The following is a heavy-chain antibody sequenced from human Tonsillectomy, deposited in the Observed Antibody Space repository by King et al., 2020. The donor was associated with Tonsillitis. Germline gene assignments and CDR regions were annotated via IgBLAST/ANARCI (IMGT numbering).Heavy chain of an antibody. CDR1: GGSSSSSNYS. D-gene: IGHD6-19*01. CDR3: ASLAGGAVALS. V-gene: IGHV4-39*01. Sequence: LQLQESGPGLVKPSETLSLTCTVSGGSSSSSNYSWGWIRQPPGKGLEWIGSVYDSESTSYNLSLKSRVTISVDTSKNQFSLRLRSVTAADTAVYFCASLAGGAVALSWGQGTLVIVSS. J-gene: IGHJ5*02. CDR2: VYDSEST.